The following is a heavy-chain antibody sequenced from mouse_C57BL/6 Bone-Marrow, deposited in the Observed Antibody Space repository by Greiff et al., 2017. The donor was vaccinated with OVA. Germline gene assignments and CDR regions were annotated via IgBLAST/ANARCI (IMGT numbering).Heavy chain of an antibody. CDR1: GFTFSDFY. CDR2: SRNKANDYTT. V-gene: IGHV7-1*01. CDR3: ARDDYYWYFDV. Sequence: EVMLVESGGGLVQSGRSLRLSCATSGFTFSDFYMEWVRQAPGKGLEWIAASRNKANDYTTEYSASVKGRFIVSRDTSQSILYLQMNALRAEDTAIYYCARDDYYWYFDVWAQGPRSPSPQ. J-gene: IGHJ1*03.